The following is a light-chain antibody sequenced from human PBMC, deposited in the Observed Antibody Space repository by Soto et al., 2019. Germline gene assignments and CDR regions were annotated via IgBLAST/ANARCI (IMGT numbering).Light chain of an antibody. CDR3: QQYNSYPLT. J-gene: IGKJ4*01. V-gene: IGKV1-5*01. CDR1: QSLNNW. CDR2: DAS. Sequence: DIQMTQSPSTLSASVGDRVTITCRASQSLNNWLAWYQQKPGKAPNLLIYDASSLESGVPSRFGGSGSGAEFSLTISSLQPDDFATYYCQQYNSYPLTFGGGTKVEIK.